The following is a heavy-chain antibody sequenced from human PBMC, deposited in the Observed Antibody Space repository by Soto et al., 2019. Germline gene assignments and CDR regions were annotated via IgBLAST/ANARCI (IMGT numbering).Heavy chain of an antibody. CDR1: GFTFSSYA. D-gene: IGHD1-7*01. V-gene: IGHV3-30-3*01. J-gene: IGHJ4*02. CDR3: ARVDFGGNSYYFDY. CDR2: ISYDGSNK. Sequence: GGSLRLSCAASGFTFSSYAMHWVRQAPGKGLEWVAVISYDGSNKYYADSVKGRFTISRDNSKNTVDLQMNNLRAEDTAVYYCARVDFGGNSYYFDYWGQGTPVTVSS.